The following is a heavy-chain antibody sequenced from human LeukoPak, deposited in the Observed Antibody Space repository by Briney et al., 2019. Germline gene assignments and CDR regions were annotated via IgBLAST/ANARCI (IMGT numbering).Heavy chain of an antibody. Sequence: HAGGSLRLSCAASGFTFSTFAMNWVRQAPGKGLEWVSTISDAAGTTYYADSVRGRFTISRDNSKNTLYLQMNSLRAEDTAVYYCAKGAFWSAYYNWGQGTLVTVSS. J-gene: IGHJ4*02. CDR2: ISDAAGTT. CDR3: AKGAFWSAYYN. V-gene: IGHV3-23*01. CDR1: GFTFSTFA. D-gene: IGHD3-3*01.